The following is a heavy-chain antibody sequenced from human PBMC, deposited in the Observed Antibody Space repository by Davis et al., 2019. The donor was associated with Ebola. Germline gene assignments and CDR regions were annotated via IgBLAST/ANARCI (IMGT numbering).Heavy chain of an antibody. CDR1: GGSISSSSYY. Sequence: SETLSLTCTVSGGSISSSSYYWGWIRQPPGKGLEWIGSIYYSGSTNYNPSLKSRVTISVDTSKNQFSLKLSSVTAADTAVYYCARARGLEVDYWGQGTLVTVSS. CDR2: IYYSGST. V-gene: IGHV4-39*07. J-gene: IGHJ4*02. CDR3: ARARGLEVDY. D-gene: IGHD1-1*01.